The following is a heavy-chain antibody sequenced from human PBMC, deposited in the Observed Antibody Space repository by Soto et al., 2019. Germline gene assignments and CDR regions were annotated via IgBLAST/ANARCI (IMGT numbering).Heavy chain of an antibody. D-gene: IGHD2-21*02. CDR3: ANLLGDCYNLGQDYNGMDV. CDR1: GFSFENYG. V-gene: IGHV3-33*06. Sequence: QVQMVESGGGVVQPGRSLRLSCAASGFSFENYGMHWVRQAPGRGLEWVAIIWYDGSLQYYAAAVKGRFTISRDNSKNTLYLEMNSLRAEDTAVYYCANLLGDCYNLGQDYNGMDVWGQGTTAIVSS. J-gene: IGHJ6*02. CDR2: IWYDGSLQ.